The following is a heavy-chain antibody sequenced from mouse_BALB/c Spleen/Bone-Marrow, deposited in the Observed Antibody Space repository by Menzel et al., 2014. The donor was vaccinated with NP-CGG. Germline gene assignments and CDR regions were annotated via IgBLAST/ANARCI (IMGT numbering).Heavy chain of an antibody. J-gene: IGHJ2*01. CDR1: GFDFSRYW. Sequence: EVQLQQSGGGLVQPGGSLKPSCAASGFDFSRYWMSWVRQAPGKGLEWIGEINPDSSTINYTPSLKDKFIISRDNAKNTLALQMSRVRSEDAGLYYCARCGYYGFLHYWGQGTTLTVSS. CDR3: ARCGYYGFLHY. V-gene: IGHV4-1*02. CDR2: INPDSSTI. D-gene: IGHD1-1*01.